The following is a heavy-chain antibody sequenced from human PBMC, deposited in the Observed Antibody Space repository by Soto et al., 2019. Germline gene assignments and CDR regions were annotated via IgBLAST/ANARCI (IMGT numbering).Heavy chain of an antibody. Sequence: SETLSLTCTVSGGSISSYYWSWIRQPPGKGLEWIGYIYYSGSTNYNPSLKSRVTISVDTSKNQFSLKLSSVTAADTAVYYCAREKDSSRGDWFDPWGQGTLVTVSS. D-gene: IGHD6-13*01. CDR2: IYYSGST. J-gene: IGHJ5*02. CDR3: AREKDSSRGDWFDP. CDR1: GGSISSYY. V-gene: IGHV4-59*01.